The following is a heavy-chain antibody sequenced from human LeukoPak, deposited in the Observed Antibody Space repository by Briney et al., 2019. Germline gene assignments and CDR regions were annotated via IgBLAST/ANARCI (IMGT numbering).Heavy chain of an antibody. J-gene: IGHJ4*02. CDR2: INSDGSST. V-gene: IGHV3-74*01. D-gene: IGHD2-2*01. CDR1: GFTFSSYW. Sequence: GGSLRLSCAASGFTFSSYWMHWVRQAPGKGLVWVSRINSDGSSTSYADSVKGRFTISSDNAKNTLYLQMNSLRAEDTAVYYCARAVVPAAIGFDYWGQGTLVTVSS. CDR3: ARAVVPAAIGFDY.